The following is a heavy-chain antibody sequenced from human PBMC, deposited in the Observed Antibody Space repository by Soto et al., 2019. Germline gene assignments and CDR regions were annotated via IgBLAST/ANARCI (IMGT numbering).Heavy chain of an antibody. CDR1: GYTFTSYY. CDR2: INPSGGST. CDR3: ASSAVALDAYNWFDP. V-gene: IGHV1-46*01. J-gene: IGHJ5*02. Sequence: ASVKVSCKASGYTFTSYYMHWVRQAPGQGLEWMGIINPSGGSTSYAQKFQGRLTMTRDTSTSTVYMELSSLRSEDTAVYYCASSAVALDAYNWFDPWGQGTLVTVSS. D-gene: IGHD6-19*01.